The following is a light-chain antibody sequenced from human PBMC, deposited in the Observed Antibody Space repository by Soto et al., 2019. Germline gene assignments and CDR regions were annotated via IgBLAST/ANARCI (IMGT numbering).Light chain of an antibody. CDR3: QQYDRNPPWT. CDR1: QSISGW. J-gene: IGKJ1*01. CDR2: DAS. V-gene: IGKV1-5*01. Sequence: DIQMTQSHSTLSASVGDRVTITCRASQSISGWLAWYQQKPGKAPKLLVYDASNLQSGVPLRFSGTRSGTEFTLTITSLQPDDFATYYCQQYDRNPPWTFGQGTKVDIK.